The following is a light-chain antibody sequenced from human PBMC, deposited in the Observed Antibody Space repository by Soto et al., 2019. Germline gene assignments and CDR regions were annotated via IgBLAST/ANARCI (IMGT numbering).Light chain of an antibody. Sequence: QPVLTQPPSVSGSPGQSVTISCTGTSSDVGSYNRVSWYQQPPGTAPKLMIYEVSNRPSGVPDRFSGSKSGNTASLTISGLQAEDEADYYCSSYTSSSHVVFGGGTKLTVL. CDR1: SSDVGSYNR. J-gene: IGLJ2*01. V-gene: IGLV2-18*02. CDR2: EVS. CDR3: SSYTSSSHVV.